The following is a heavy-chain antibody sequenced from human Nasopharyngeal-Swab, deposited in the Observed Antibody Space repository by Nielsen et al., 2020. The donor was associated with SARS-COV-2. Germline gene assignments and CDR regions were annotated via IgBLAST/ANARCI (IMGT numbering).Heavy chain of an antibody. V-gene: IGHV3-23*01. CDR3: AKGGYGSGSYYPHMDV. CDR1: RFTFSSYA. Sequence: GGSLRLSCAASRFTFSSYAMSWVRQAPGKGLEWVSVISGSGGSTYYADSVKGRFTISRDNSKNALYLQMNSLRAEDTAVYFCAKGGYGSGSYYPHMDVWGKGTTVTVSS. J-gene: IGHJ6*03. D-gene: IGHD3-10*01. CDR2: ISGSGGST.